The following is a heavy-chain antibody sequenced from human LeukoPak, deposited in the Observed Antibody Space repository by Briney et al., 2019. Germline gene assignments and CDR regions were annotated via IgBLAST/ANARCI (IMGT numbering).Heavy chain of an antibody. V-gene: IGHV4-34*01. D-gene: IGHD6-19*01. CDR2: INHSGST. CDR3: ARTVAGDTGKDY. CDR1: GGSFSGYY. Sequence: TSETLSLTCAVYGGSFSGYYWSWIRQPPGKGLEWIGEINHSGSTNYNPSLKSRVTISVDKSKNQFSLKLSSVTAADTAVYYCARTVAGDTGKDYWGQGTLVTVSS. J-gene: IGHJ4*02.